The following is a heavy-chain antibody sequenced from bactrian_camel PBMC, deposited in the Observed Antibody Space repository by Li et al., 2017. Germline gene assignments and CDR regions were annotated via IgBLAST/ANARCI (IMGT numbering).Heavy chain of an antibody. CDR2: IDSDGRT. CDR1: GNTYSMNY. V-gene: IGHV3S53*01. J-gene: IGHJ4*01. Sequence: QVQLVESGGGSVQAGGSLRLSCAASGNTYSMNYCMGWFCQVPGNEREPLASIDSDGRTSVADSVKGRFTISRDNAENTLYLQLNSLKTEDTAMYFCAKGTESAYSADYIGGLLDWGQGTQVTVS. D-gene: IGHD2*01. CDR3: AKGTESAYSADYIGGLLD.